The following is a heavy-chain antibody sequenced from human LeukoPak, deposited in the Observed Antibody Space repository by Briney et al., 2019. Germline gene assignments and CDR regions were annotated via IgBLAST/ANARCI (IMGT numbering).Heavy chain of an antibody. CDR2: IYSGGST. Sequence: PGGSLRLSCAASGFTVSSNYMSWVRQAPGKGLEWVSDIYSGGSTNYADSVQGRFTISRDNSKDTLYLQMNSLRAGDTAVYYCAREIVDTVLSGWYFDLWGRGTLVTVSS. CDR1: GFTVSSNY. V-gene: IGHV3-53*01. J-gene: IGHJ2*01. D-gene: IGHD5-18*01. CDR3: AREIVDTVLSGWYFDL.